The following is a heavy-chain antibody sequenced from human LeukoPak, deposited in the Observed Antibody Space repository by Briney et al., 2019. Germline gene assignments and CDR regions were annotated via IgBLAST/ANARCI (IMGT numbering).Heavy chain of an antibody. CDR1: GGSISSRSYY. CDR2: IYYSGTI. CDR3: ARHPTRGYCGSTSCYGFDP. D-gene: IGHD2-2*01. J-gene: IGHJ5*02. V-gene: IGHV4-39*01. Sequence: SETLSLTCTVSGGSISSRSYYWGWIRQPPGKGLEWIGSIYYSGTIYYNPSLKSRVAISVDTSKNQFSLKLSSVNAADTAVYYCARHPTRGYCGSTSCYGFDPWGQGTLVTVSS.